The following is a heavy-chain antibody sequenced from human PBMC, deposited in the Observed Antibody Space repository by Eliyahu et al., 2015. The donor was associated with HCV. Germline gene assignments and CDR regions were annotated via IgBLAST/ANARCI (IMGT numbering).Heavy chain of an antibody. CDR3: ARAPRHYYYGMDV. CDR1: GFTSSSYD. D-gene: IGHD1-14*01. V-gene: IGHV3-13*01. Sequence: EVQLVESGGGLVQPGGSLXLSCAASGFTSSSYDXHWVRQATGKGLEXVSAIGTAGDTYYPGSVKGRFTISRENAKNSLYLQMNSLRAEDTAVYYCARAPRHYYYGMDVWGQGTTVTVSS. CDR2: IGTAGDT. J-gene: IGHJ6*02.